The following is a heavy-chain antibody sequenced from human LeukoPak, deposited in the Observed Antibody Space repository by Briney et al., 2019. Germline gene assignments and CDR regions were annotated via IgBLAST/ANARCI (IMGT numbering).Heavy chain of an antibody. J-gene: IGHJ4*02. CDR1: GFTFSSYW. CDR2: INSDGSST. Sequence: GGSLRLSCAASGFTFSSYWMHWVRQAPGKRLVWVSRINSDGSSTSYADSVKGRFTISRDNAKNTLYLQMNSLRAEDTAVYYCARDLTEGKDYWGQGTLVTVSS. CDR3: ARDLTEGKDY. V-gene: IGHV3-74*01. D-gene: IGHD4-23*01.